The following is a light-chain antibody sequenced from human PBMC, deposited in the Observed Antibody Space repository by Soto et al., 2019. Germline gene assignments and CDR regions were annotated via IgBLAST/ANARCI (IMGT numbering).Light chain of an antibody. CDR1: QSVSSY. J-gene: IGKJ2*01. Sequence: EIVLTQSPATLSLSPGERATLSCRASQSVSSYFAWYQQKPGQAPRLLIYDASNRATGIPARFSGSGSGTDFTLTISRLEPEDFAVYYCQQRSGWPYTFGQGTKLEIK. V-gene: IGKV3-11*01. CDR2: DAS. CDR3: QQRSGWPYT.